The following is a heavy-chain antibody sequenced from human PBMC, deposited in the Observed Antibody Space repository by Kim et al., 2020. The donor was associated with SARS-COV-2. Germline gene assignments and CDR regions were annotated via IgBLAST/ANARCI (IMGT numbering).Heavy chain of an antibody. CDR1: CGPITNSY. CDR3: ARELGFCTNGVCHDYLDY. J-gene: IGHJ4*01. CDR2: VFVGGGS. V-gene: IGHV4-4*07. D-gene: IGHD2-8*01. Sequence: SETLSLTCTVSCGPITNSYWSWIRQPAGKGLEWIGRVFVGGGSNSNPSLKSRVTMSLDMSKLQFSLRLSSVTAADTAVYFCARELGFCTNGVCHDYLDY.